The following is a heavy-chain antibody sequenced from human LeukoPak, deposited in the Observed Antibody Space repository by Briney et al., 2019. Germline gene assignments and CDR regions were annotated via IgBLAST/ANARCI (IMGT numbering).Heavy chain of an antibody. CDR1: GFTFSDFW. D-gene: IGHD4-17*01. CDR3: AKSADDYGDYEAFDI. V-gene: IGHV3-23*01. Sequence: PGGSLRLSCAGSGFTFSDFWMTWVRQTPGKGLEWVSAISGSGGSTYYADSAKGRFTISRDNSKNTLYLQMNSLRAEDTAVYYCAKSADDYGDYEAFDIWGQGTMVTVSS. CDR2: ISGSGGST. J-gene: IGHJ3*02.